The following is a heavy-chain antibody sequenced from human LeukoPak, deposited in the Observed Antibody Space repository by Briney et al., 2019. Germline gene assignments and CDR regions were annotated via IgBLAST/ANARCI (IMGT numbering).Heavy chain of an antibody. CDR1: DGSFSGYY. J-gene: IGHJ1*01. CDR3: ASTSSGYYFEYFQH. D-gene: IGHD3-22*01. CDR2: INHSGST. V-gene: IGHV4-34*01. Sequence: PSETLSLTCAVYDGSFSGYYWSWIRQTPGKGLEWIGEINHSGSTNYNPSLKSRVTVSVDTSKNQFSLKLSSVTAADTAVYYCASTSSGYYFEYFQHWGQGTLVTVSS.